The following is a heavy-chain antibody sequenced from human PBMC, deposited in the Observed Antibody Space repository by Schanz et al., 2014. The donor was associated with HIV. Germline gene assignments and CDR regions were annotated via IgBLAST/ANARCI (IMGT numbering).Heavy chain of an antibody. D-gene: IGHD1-20*01. J-gene: IGHJ4*02. Sequence: QVQLVQSGTEVSKPGTSVKVSCKTSGYAFSDYYLHWVRQAPGQGLEWMGWINPNSGSTNYARKFQGRVTFSRDTSTGTAYMEVTKLTYDDTAVYYCARDWENNWRYVGGFDYWGQGTLVTVSS. CDR1: GYAFSDYY. CDR3: ARDWENNWRYVGGFDY. V-gene: IGHV1-2*02. CDR2: INPNSGST.